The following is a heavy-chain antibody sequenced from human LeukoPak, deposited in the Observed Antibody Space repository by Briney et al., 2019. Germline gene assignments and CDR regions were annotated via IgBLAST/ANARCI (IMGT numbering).Heavy chain of an antibody. V-gene: IGHV3-13*01. J-gene: IGHJ2*01. CDR2: IGTAGDT. Sequence: PGGSLRLSCAASGFTFSSYDMHWVRQATGKGLEWVSAIGTAGDTYYPGSVKGRFTISRENAKNSLYLQMNSLRAGDTAVYYCARAPKPCRYSGSYGMCNPDRYFDLWGRGTLVTVSS. CDR1: GFTFSSYD. D-gene: IGHD1-26*01. CDR3: ARAPKPCRYSGSYGMCNPDRYFDL.